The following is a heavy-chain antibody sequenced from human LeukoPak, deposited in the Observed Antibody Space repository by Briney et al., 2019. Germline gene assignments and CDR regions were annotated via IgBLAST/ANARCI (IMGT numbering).Heavy chain of an antibody. Sequence: GESLKISCKASGYTFTNYWMGWVRQMPGKGLGYMGIIYPDDSDTRYSPSFKGQVTISADKSINTAYLQWNSLKASDTAMYYCVRRDFDYWGQGTLVTVSS. J-gene: IGHJ4*02. V-gene: IGHV5-51*01. CDR1: GYTFTNYW. CDR3: VRRDFDY. CDR2: IYPDDSDT.